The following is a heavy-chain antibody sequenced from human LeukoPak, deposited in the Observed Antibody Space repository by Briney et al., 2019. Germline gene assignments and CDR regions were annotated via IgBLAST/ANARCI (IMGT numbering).Heavy chain of an antibody. CDR1: GFTFSNYA. D-gene: IGHD2-2*01. CDR3: ARDLYHGGY. CDR2: ISSNGGTT. J-gene: IGHJ4*02. Sequence: GGSLRLSCAASGFTFSNYAMNWVRQAPGKGLEWVSAISSNGGTTNYADSVKGRFTISKANSKNTLYLQMDSLRAEDTAVYCCARDLYHGGYWGQGTLVTVPS. V-gene: IGHV3-23*01.